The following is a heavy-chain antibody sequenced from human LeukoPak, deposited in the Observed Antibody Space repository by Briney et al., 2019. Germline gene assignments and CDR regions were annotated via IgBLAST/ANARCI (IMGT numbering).Heavy chain of an antibody. D-gene: IGHD2-15*01. V-gene: IGHV3-64*01. CDR1: GFTFSSYA. CDR3: ARVPCSGGSCYPTFYDY. Sequence: GGSLRLSCAASGFTFSSYAMHWVRQAPGKGLEYVSAISSNGGSTYYANSVKGRFTISRDNSKNTLYLQMGSLRAEDMAVYYCARVPCSGGSCYPTFYDYWGQGTLVTVSS. J-gene: IGHJ4*02. CDR2: ISSNGGST.